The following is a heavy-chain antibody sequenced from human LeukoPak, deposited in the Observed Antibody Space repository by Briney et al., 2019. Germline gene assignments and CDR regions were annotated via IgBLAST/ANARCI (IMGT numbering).Heavy chain of an antibody. CDR3: AEVGEWLYNVFNT. J-gene: IGHJ3*02. CDR1: GFTLSIAW. Sequence: PGGSLRLSCAASGFTLSIAWMGWVRQAPGKGLEWVSRIKSRGDAETTDYAAPVNDRFIISRDDSKNTLNLQMNSLRTEDTAIYYCAEVGEWLYNVFNTWGQGTLVTVSA. V-gene: IGHV3-15*01. D-gene: IGHD3-3*01. CDR2: IKSRGDAETT.